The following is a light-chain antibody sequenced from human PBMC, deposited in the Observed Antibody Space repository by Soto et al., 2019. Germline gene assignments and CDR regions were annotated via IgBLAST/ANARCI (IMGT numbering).Light chain of an antibody. CDR2: DAS. Sequence: DIQMTQSPSTLSASVGGRGTITCRASHNSSSRMAWYQQKPAKAPKLLIYDASSLETGVPPRFSGSGSGAEFTLTISSLQPDDFATYYCQQYNIYPYTFGQGTRLEIK. CDR3: QQYNIYPYT. CDR1: HNSSSR. J-gene: IGKJ5*01. V-gene: IGKV1-5*01.